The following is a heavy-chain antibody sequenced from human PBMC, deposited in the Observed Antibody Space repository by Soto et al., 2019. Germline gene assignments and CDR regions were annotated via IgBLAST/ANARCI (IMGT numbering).Heavy chain of an antibody. CDR3: ARVVCILTGYTPFFYD. V-gene: IGHV4-39*07. CDR1: GGSISSSSYY. CDR2: IYYSGST. Sequence: LSETLSLTCTVSGGSISSSSYYWGWIRQPPGKGLEWIGSIYYSGSTYYNPSLKSRVTISVDTSKNQFSLKLSSVTAADTAVYYCARVVCILTGYTPFFYDWGQGTLVTVSS. D-gene: IGHD3-9*01. J-gene: IGHJ4*02.